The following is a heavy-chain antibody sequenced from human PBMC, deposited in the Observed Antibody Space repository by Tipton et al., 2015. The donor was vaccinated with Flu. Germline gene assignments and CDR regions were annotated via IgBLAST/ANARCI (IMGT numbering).Heavy chain of an antibody. J-gene: IGHJ1*01. CDR3: ARAINTFGYSEHIQL. CDR2: ISHSGTT. V-gene: IGHV4-30-4*01. D-gene: IGHD5-18*01. Sequence: TLSLTCTVSGGSIRGGEYYWNWIRQPSGKGLEWVGHISHSGTTNSSPSLKSRVTISVDTSKNQFSLQLRSVTAADTAVYYCARAINTFGYSEHIQLWGQGPLVTVSS. CDR1: GGSIRGGEYY.